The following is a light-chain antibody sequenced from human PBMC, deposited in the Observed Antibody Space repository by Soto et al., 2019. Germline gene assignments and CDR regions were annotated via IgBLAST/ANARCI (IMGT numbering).Light chain of an antibody. V-gene: IGLV2-14*01. J-gene: IGLJ3*02. CDR1: NSDIGSHNF. Sequence: QSALTQPASVSGSPGQSITISCTGTNSDIGSHNFVSWYQHHPGKAPKLLIYELTNRPSGISPRFSGSKSGNTASLTISGLQADDEGHYYCCSYTASTTWVFGGGTKLTVL. CDR2: ELT. CDR3: CSYTASTTWV.